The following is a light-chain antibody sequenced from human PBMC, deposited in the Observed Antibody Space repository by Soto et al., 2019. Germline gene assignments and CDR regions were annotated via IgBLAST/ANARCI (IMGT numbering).Light chain of an antibody. CDR3: QQYNNWPPIT. CDR1: QSVSTN. CDR2: GAS. Sequence: EIVRTQSPATLSVSPGERATLSCRASQSVSTNLAWYQQKPGQAPRLLIYGASTRAAGIPARFSGSGSGTEFTLTISSLQSEDFAVFYCQQYNNWPPITFGQGTRLEIK. J-gene: IGKJ5*01. V-gene: IGKV3-15*01.